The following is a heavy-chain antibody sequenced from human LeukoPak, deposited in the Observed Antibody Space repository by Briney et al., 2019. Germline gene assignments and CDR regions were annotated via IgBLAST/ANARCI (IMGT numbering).Heavy chain of an antibody. J-gene: IGHJ4*02. CDR3: AREDYDTSEIDY. D-gene: IGHD3-22*01. CDR1: GGSISSYY. V-gene: IGHV4-4*07. CDR2: IYTSGST. Sequence: SETLSLTCTVSGGSISSYYWSWIRQPAGKGLEWIGRIYTSGSTNYNPSLKSRVTVSLDTSNNQFSLKLRSVTAADTAVYYCAREDYDTSEIDYWGQGTLVTVSS.